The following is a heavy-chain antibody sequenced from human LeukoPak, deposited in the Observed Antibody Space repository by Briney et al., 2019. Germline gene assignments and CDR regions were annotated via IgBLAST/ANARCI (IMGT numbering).Heavy chain of an antibody. CDR1: GGTFSSYA. CDR2: IIPIFGTA. J-gene: IGHJ3*02. CDR3: ARDAANTIPDAFDI. V-gene: IGHV1-69*05. D-gene: IGHD6-25*01. Sequence: ASVKVSCKASGGTFSSYAISWVRQAPGQGLEWMGGIIPIFGTANYAQKFQGRVTITTDESTSTAYMELSSLRSEDTAVYYCARDAANTIPDAFDIWGQGTMVTVSS.